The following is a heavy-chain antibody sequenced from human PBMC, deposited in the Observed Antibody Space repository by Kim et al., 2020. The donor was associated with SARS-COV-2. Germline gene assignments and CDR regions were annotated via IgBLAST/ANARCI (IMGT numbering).Heavy chain of an antibody. J-gene: IGHJ3*02. D-gene: IGHD6-6*01. CDR3: ARDRFFDSSSSHFYDAFNI. CDR1: GFTFSSYW. V-gene: IGHV3-7*01. Sequence: GGSLRLSCAASGFTFSSYWMSWVRQAPGKGLEWVANIKQDGSEKYYVDSVKGRFTISRDNAKNSLYLQMNSLRAEDTAVYYCARDRFFDSSSSHFYDAFNIWSQVTMVTVSS. CDR2: IKQDGSEK.